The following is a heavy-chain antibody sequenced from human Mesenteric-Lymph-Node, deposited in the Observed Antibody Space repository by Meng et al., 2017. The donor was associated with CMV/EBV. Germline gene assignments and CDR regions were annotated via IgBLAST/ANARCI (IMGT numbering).Heavy chain of an antibody. CDR3: AREGCSTTSCSYDY. Sequence: ESLKISCAGSGFIFSSYEINWVRQAPGRGLEWIGYIHTSGSTHSNPSLTSRVTMSVDTSKNQFSLKLRSVIAADTAVYYCAREGCSTTSCSYDYWGQGTLVTVSS. D-gene: IGHD2-2*01. CDR2: IHTSGST. V-gene: IGHV4-4*09. J-gene: IGHJ4*02. CDR1: GFIFSSYE.